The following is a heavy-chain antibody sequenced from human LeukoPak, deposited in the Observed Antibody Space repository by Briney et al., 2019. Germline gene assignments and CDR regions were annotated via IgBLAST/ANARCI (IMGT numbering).Heavy chain of an antibody. CDR3: VSFYETY. D-gene: IGHD2-2*01. CDR1: GNYW. Sequence: GGPLRLSCAASGNYWMHWVRQVPGKGLVWVSHINSDGSWTSYADSVKGRFTISKDNAKNTVYLQMNNLRAEDTAVYYCVSFYETYWGRGTLDTVSS. CDR2: INSDGSWT. V-gene: IGHV3-74*01. J-gene: IGHJ4*02.